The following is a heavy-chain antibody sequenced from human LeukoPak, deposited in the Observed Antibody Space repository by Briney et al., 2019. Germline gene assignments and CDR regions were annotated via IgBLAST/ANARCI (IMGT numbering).Heavy chain of an antibody. J-gene: IGHJ5*02. V-gene: IGHV4-39*01. CDR3: ARRIGYCSSTSCYKWFDP. Sequence: SETLSLTCTVSGGSISSSSYYWSWIRQPPGKGLEWIGSIYYSGSTYYNPSLKSRVTISVDTSKNQFSLKLSSVTAADTAVYYCARRIGYCSSTSCYKWFDPWGQGTLVTVSS. D-gene: IGHD2-2*02. CDR1: GGSISSSSYY. CDR2: IYYSGST.